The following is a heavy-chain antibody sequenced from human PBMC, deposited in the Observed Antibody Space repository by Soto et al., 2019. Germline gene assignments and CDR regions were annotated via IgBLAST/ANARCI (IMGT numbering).Heavy chain of an antibody. J-gene: IGHJ3*02. CDR1: GFTFSSYS. Sequence: EVQLVESGGGLVKPGGSLRLSCAASGFTFSSYSMNWVRQAPGKGLEWVSSISSSSSYIYYADSVKGRFTISRDNAKNSLYLQRNSLRAEDTAVYYCARDGYNSDDAFDIWGQGTMVTVSS. V-gene: IGHV3-21*01. D-gene: IGHD5-12*01. CDR3: ARDGYNSDDAFDI. CDR2: ISSSSSYI.